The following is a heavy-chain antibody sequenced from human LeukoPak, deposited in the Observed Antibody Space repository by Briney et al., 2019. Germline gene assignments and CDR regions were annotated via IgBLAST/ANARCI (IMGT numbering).Heavy chain of an antibody. V-gene: IGHV3-49*04. CDR1: GFTFGDYA. J-gene: IGHJ4*02. CDR3: TKNDYGDYVAMGY. D-gene: IGHD4-17*01. CDR2: IRSKAYGGTT. Sequence: GGSLRLSCTASGFTFGDYAMSWVRQAPGKGLEWVGFIRSKAYGGTTEYAASVKGRLTISRDDSKSIAYLQMNSLKTEDTAVYYCTKNDYGDYVAMGYWGRGTLVTVSS.